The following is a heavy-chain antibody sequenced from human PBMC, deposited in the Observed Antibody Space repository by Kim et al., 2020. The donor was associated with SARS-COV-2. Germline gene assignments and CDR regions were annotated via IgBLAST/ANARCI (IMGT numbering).Heavy chain of an antibody. J-gene: IGHJ4*02. D-gene: IGHD6-13*01. CDR3: ARVGPNSSNWYFDY. Sequence: SPALKSRVTISIETSKTEFSLKLGSVTAADTAVYYCARVGPNSSNWYFDYWGQGTLVTVSS. V-gene: IGHV4-31*02.